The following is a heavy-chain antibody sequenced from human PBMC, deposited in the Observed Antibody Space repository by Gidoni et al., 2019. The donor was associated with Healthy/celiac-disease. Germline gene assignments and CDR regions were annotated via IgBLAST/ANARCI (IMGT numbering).Heavy chain of an antibody. CDR1: GVTFDDYA. CDR3: ASELGQVDY. D-gene: IGHD7-27*01. Sequence: EVQLVDSGGGLVQPGRSLRLSCAASGVTFDDYAMQWVRQAPGKVLEWVSGSSWNSGSIGYAYSVNGRFTISRDNAKNSLYLQMNSLRAEDTALYYCASELGQVDYWGQGTLVTVSS. CDR2: SSWNSGSI. V-gene: IGHV3-9*01. J-gene: IGHJ4*02.